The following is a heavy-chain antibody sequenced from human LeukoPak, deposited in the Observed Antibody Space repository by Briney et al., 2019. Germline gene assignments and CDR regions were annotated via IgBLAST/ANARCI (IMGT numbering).Heavy chain of an antibody. CDR2: IYTSGSP. Sequence: SETLSLTCTVSGRSINSGNYYWTWIRQPAGKGLEYIERIYTSGSPNYNPSLKSRVTMSLDTSKNQFSLKLTSVTAADTAVYYCARDLGRARNSGIVGGYWFDPWGKGTTVTISS. J-gene: IGHJ6*04. CDR1: GRSINSGNYY. CDR3: ARDLGRARNSGIVGGYWFDP. V-gene: IGHV4-61*02. D-gene: IGHD3-10*01.